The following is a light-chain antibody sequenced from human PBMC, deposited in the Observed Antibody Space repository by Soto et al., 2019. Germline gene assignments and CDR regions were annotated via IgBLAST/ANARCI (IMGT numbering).Light chain of an antibody. V-gene: IGLV2-14*03. CDR3: SSYTSSTTLV. Sequence: QPVLTQPASVSGSPGQSITLSCTGTSSDVGAYNLVSWYQQHPDKAPKLMIFTVSNRPSGVSTRFSGSKSGNTASLTISGLQAEDEAHYYCSSYTSSTTLVFGTGTKLTVL. J-gene: IGLJ1*01. CDR2: TVS. CDR1: SSDVGAYNL.